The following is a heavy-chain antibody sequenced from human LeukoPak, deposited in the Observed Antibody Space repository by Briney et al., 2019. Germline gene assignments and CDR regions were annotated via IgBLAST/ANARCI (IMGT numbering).Heavy chain of an antibody. CDR3: ARHEYCRGGSCYRDGFDL. D-gene: IGHD2-15*01. Sequence: SETLSLTCTVSGGSISGYYWSWIRQPPGKGLEWIGYIYTSGTTNYNPSLKGRVTISLDTSKNQFSLRLSSVTAADTAVYYCARHEYCRGGSCYRDGFDLWGQGTMVTVAS. J-gene: IGHJ3*01. CDR1: GGSISGYY. V-gene: IGHV4-4*09. CDR2: IYTSGTT.